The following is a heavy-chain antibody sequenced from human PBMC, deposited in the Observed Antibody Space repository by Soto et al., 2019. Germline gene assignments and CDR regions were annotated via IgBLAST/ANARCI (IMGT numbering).Heavy chain of an antibody. Sequence: SETLSLTCTVSGGSISSYYWSWIRQPPGKGLEWIGYIYYSGSTYYNPSLKSRVTISVDTSKNQFSLKLSSVTAADTAVYYCARVPIGQQLAIYFDYWGQGTLVTVSS. CDR1: GGSISSYY. CDR3: ARVPIGQQLAIYFDY. J-gene: IGHJ4*02. D-gene: IGHD6-13*01. CDR2: IYYSGST. V-gene: IGHV4-59*06.